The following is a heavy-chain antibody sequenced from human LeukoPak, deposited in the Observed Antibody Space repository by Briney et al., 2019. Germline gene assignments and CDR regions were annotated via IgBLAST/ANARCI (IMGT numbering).Heavy chain of an antibody. CDR1: GFTFSSYS. CDR2: IYYSGST. D-gene: IGHD6-13*01. Sequence: PGGSLRLSCAASGFTFSSYSMNWIRQPPGKGLEWIGSIYYSGSTYYNPSLKSRVTISVDTSKNQFSLKLSSVTAADTAVYYCATAGKLYYFDYWGQGTLVTVSS. CDR3: ATAGKLYYFDY. J-gene: IGHJ4*02. V-gene: IGHV4-59*05.